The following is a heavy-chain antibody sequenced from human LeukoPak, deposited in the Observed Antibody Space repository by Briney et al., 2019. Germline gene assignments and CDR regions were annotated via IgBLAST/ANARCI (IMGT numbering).Heavy chain of an antibody. CDR3: AREDYGEYNFDY. Sequence: GGSLRLSCAASGFTFAIHAMTWVRQAPGKGLEWVSGISGDGASTHYAESVKGQFTISRDNSQNTLYLQMNSLRAEDTAVYYCAREDYGEYNFDYWGQGTLVTVSS. J-gene: IGHJ4*02. CDR1: GFTFAIHA. CDR2: ISGDGAST. V-gene: IGHV3-23*01. D-gene: IGHD4-17*01.